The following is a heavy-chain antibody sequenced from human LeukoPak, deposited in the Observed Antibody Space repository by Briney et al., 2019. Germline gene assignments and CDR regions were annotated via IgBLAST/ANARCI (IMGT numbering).Heavy chain of an antibody. CDR2: ISGGGTTI. J-gene: IGHJ3*02. Sequence: TGGSLRLSCAASGFTFSDYYMNWIRQTPGKGLEWLSYISGGGTTIYYADSVKGRFTISRDNSKNTLYLQMNSLRAEDTAVYYCAKARRRGTAMGTAFDIWGQGTMVTVSS. CDR3: AKARRRGTAMGTAFDI. CDR1: GFTFSDYY. D-gene: IGHD5-18*01. V-gene: IGHV3-11*01.